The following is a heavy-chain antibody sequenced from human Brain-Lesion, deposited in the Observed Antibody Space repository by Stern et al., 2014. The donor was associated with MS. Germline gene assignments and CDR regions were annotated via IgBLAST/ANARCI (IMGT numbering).Heavy chain of an antibody. V-gene: IGHV4-4*02. CDR1: GGSISSSNW. Sequence: QVQLVQSGPGLVKPSGTLSLTCAVSGGSISSSNWWSWVRQSPGKGLEWIGESDHSGSTIYNPSLKSRVPVSVDKSKNRFSLNLGSVTAADTAVYFCARFPASRPHVFDSWGQGTLVTVSS. CDR3: ARFPASRPHVFDS. CDR2: SDHSGST. D-gene: IGHD6-13*01. J-gene: IGHJ4*02.